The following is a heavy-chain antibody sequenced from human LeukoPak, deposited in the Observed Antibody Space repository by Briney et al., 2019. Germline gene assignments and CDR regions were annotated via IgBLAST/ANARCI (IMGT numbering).Heavy chain of an antibody. V-gene: IGHV3-30*04. CDR2: ISYDGSNK. CDR3: ARGAARVVEIATIISFEY. CDR1: GFTFSSYA. J-gene: IGHJ4*02. Sequence: GGSLRLSCAASGFTFSSYAMHWVRQAPGKGLEWVAVISYDGSNKKYADSVKGRFTISRDNSKNTLYLQMNSLRAEDTAVYYCARGAARVVEIATIISFEYWGQGTLVTVSS. D-gene: IGHD5-24*01.